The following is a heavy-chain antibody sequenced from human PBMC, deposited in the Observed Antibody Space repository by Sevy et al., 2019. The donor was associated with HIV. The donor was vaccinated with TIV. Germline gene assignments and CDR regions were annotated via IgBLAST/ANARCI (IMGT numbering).Heavy chain of an antibody. CDR1: GFTFSSYS. CDR3: ARGPGEVTPSHAFDI. V-gene: IGHV3-48*02. J-gene: IGHJ3*02. CDR2: ISSSSSTI. Sequence: GGSLRLSCAASGFTFSSYSMNWVRQAPGKGLEWVSYISSSSSTIYYAASVKGRFTISRDNAKNSLYLQMNSLRDEDTAVYYCARGPGEVTPSHAFDIWGQGTMVTVSS. D-gene: IGHD4-17*01.